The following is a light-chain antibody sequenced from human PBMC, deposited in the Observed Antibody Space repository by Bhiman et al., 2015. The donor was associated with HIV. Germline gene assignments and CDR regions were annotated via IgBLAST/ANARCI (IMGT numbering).Light chain of an antibody. CDR2: DVT. V-gene: IGLV2-14*03. Sequence: QSALTQPASVSGSPGQSITISCTGTSSDIGDYNYVSWYQQHPGKAPKLMIYDVTYRPSGVSNRFSGSKSGNTASLTISGLQAEDEADYYCTSYTTSSTVVFGGGTKVTVL. CDR3: TSYTTSSTVV. J-gene: IGLJ2*01. CDR1: SSDIGDYNY.